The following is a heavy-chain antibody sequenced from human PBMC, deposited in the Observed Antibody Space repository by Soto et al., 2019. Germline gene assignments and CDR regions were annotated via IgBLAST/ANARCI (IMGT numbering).Heavy chain of an antibody. CDR1: GFTFSSYW. Sequence: EVQLVESGGGLVQPGGSLRLSCAASGFTFSSYWMHWVRQAPGKGLVWVSRINSDGSSTSYADSVKGRFTISRDNAQNTLYLQMNSLRAEDTAVYYCARSPYCSGGSCYSGDIDYWGQGTPVTVSS. CDR2: INSDGSST. D-gene: IGHD2-15*01. CDR3: ARSPYCSGGSCYSGDIDY. J-gene: IGHJ4*02. V-gene: IGHV3-74*01.